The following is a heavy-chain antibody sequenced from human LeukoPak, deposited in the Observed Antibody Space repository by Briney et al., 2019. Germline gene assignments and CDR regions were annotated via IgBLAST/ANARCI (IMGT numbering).Heavy chain of an antibody. CDR1: GGTISNYY. CDR2: IYTNGST. Sequence: PSETLSLTCTVSGGTISNYYWSWIRQPAGKGLEWIGRIYTNGSTNYNPSLKSRVTMSVDTSQNQFSLKLTSVTAADTAVDYCARGNGSVCSSTSCYNWFDPGGQRGLGTVSS. V-gene: IGHV4-4*07. D-gene: IGHD2-2*01. J-gene: IGHJ5*02. CDR3: ARGNGSVCSSTSCYNWFDP.